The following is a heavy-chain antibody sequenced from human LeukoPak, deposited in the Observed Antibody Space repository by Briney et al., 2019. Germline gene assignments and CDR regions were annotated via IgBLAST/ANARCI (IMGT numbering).Heavy chain of an antibody. CDR2: INPSGGST. CDR3: ARDLMRYYDSSGYSGIQH. V-gene: IGHV1-46*01. CDR1: GYSFTSYY. J-gene: IGHJ1*01. Sequence: GASVKVSCKTSGYSFTSYYIHWVRQAPGQGPEWMGVINPSGGSTSYTQKFQGRVTMTRDTSTSTVYMELSSLTSEDTAVYYCARDLMRYYDSSGYSGIQHWGQGTLVTVSS. D-gene: IGHD3-22*01.